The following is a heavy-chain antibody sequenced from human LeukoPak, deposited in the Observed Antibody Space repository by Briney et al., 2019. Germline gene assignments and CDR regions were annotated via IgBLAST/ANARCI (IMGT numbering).Heavy chain of an antibody. V-gene: IGHV4-61*09. Sequence: TLSLTCTVSDDPINSGVYYWNWIRQPARKGLEWIGHIYTSGTTTNSNPSLKSRVAISLDTSKNHFSLKLSSVTAADTAVYYCARAKKRSGRSRNFYLDVWGKGTTVTVSS. D-gene: IGHD1-26*01. CDR3: ARAKKRSGRSRNFYLDV. CDR1: DDPINSGVYY. CDR2: IYTSGTTT. J-gene: IGHJ6*03.